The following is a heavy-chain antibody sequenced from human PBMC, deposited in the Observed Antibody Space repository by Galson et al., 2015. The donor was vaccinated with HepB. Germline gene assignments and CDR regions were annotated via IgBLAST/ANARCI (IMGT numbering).Heavy chain of an antibody. D-gene: IGHD3-22*01. CDR1: GFTFSSYA. CDR3: AMGGYYYDSSGDSY. V-gene: IGHV3-30-3*01. CDR2: ISYDGSNK. Sequence: LRLSCAASGFTFSSYAMHWVRQAPGKGLEWVAVISYDGSNKYYADSVKGRFTISRDNSKNTLYLQMNSLRAEDTAVYYCAMGGYYYDSSGDSYWGQGTLVTVSS. J-gene: IGHJ4*02.